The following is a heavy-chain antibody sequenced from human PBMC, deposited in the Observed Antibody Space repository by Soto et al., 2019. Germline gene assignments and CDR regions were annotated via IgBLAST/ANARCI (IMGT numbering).Heavy chain of an antibody. CDR2: IYPGDSDT. CDR1: GYSFTSYW. D-gene: IGHD2-2*01. Sequence: GESLKISCKGSGYSFTSYWIGWVRQMPGKGLEWMGIIYPGDSDTRYSPSFQGQVTISADKSISTAYLQWSSLKASDTAMYYCAGPIDCSSTSCSKRGYYHYMDVWGKGTTVTVSS. J-gene: IGHJ6*03. CDR3: AGPIDCSSTSCSKRGYYHYMDV. V-gene: IGHV5-51*01.